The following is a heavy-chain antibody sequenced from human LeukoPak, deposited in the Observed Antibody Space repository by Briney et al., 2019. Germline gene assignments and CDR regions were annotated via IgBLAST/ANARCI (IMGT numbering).Heavy chain of an antibody. CDR2: ISAYNGNT. Sequence: GASVKVSCKASGYTFTSYAISWVRQAPGQGREWRGGISAYNGNTNYAQKYQGRVTMTTDTSTSTAYMELRSLRSDDTAVYYCARWEYCSSTSCYDESETFDYWGQGTLVTVSS. CDR3: ARWEYCSSTSCYDESETFDY. J-gene: IGHJ4*02. CDR1: GYTFTSYA. D-gene: IGHD2-2*01. V-gene: IGHV1-18*01.